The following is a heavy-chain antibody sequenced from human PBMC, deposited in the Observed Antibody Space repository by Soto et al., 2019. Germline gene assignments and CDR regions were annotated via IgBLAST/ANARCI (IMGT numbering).Heavy chain of an antibody. Sequence: SQTLSLTCAISGDSVSSNTASWNWIRQSPSRGLEWLGRTYFRSKCYNDYAVSVKSRIIINPDTSNNHFSLQLNSVTHEDTAVYVCAKGDNLGPKTGYAFDPWGQGIMVTVSS. J-gene: IGHJ5*02. D-gene: IGHD5-12*01. CDR2: TYFRSKCYN. CDR3: AKGDNLGPKTGYAFDP. CDR1: GDSVSSNTAS. V-gene: IGHV6-1*01.